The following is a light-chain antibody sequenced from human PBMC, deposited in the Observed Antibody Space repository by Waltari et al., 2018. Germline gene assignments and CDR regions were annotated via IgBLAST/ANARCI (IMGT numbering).Light chain of an antibody. CDR2: GAA. CDR3: QQYNNWPPL. CDR1: QSVSSS. J-gene: IGKJ4*01. V-gene: IGKV3-15*01. Sequence: EILMTQSPAPLSVSPGERATLSCRASQSVSSSLAWYQQKPGQAPRLLIYGAATRATAIPARFSGSGSGTEFTLSISRLQSEDCAVYYCQQYNNWPPLFGGGTKVEIK.